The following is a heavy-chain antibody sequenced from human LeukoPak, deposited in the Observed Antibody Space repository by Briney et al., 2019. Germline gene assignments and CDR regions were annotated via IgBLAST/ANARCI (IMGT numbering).Heavy chain of an antibody. D-gene: IGHD4-17*01. CDR2: IYYSGSS. Sequence: SETLSLTCTVSGGSLSSGDYYWSWIRQPPGKGLEWIGYIYYSGSSYYNPSLKSRVTISVDTSKNQFSLKVSSVTAADTAVYYCARDQCSDYVCLFDPWGQGTLVNVSS. CDR3: ARDQCSDYVCLFDP. CDR1: GGSLSSGDYY. V-gene: IGHV4-30-4*01. J-gene: IGHJ5*02.